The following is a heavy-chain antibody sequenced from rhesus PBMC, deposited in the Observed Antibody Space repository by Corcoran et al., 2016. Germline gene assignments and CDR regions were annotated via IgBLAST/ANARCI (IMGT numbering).Heavy chain of an antibody. D-gene: IGHD2-33*01. Sequence: QVQLQQWGEGLVKPSETLSLTCAVYGDSISGYHYWSWIRQPPGKGLEWIGYLYGDSATANYNPSLKNRVTISKDTSKNQLSLSLSSVTAADTAVYYCARIPPAHCIVGRGCSSSNYFDHWGQGVLVTVSS. CDR3: ARIPPAHCIVGRGCSSSNYFDH. CDR1: GDSISGYHY. CDR2: LYGDSATA. J-gene: IGHJ4*01. V-gene: IGHV4-73*01.